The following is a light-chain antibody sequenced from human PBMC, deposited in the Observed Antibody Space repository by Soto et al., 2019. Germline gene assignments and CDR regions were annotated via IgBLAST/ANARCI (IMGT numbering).Light chain of an antibody. Sequence: QAVVTQPPSVSGAPGQRVTIACTGRSSNIGAGYDVHWYQQLPGTAPKLLIYGNSNGPSGVPDRFSGSKSGTSASLAITGLQAEDEADYYCQSYDSSLSGWVFGGGTKLTVL. J-gene: IGLJ3*02. CDR3: QSYDSSLSGWV. CDR1: SSNIGAGYD. CDR2: GNS. V-gene: IGLV1-40*01.